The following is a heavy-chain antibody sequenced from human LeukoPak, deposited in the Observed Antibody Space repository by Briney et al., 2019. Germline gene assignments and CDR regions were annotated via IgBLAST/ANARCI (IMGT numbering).Heavy chain of an antibody. CDR3: ARHAGIAAAVDDAFDI. Sequence: SETLSLTCTVSGGSISSGDYYWSWVRQPPGKGLEWIGYIYYSGSTYYNPSLKSRVTISVDTSKNQFSLKLSSVTAADTAVYYCARHAGIAAAVDDAFDIWGQGTMVTVSS. J-gene: IGHJ3*02. CDR2: IYYSGST. D-gene: IGHD6-13*01. V-gene: IGHV4-30-4*08. CDR1: GGSISSGDYY.